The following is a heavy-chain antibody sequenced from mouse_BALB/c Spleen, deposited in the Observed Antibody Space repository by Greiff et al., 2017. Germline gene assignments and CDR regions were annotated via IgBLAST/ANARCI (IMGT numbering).Heavy chain of an antibody. D-gene: IGHD4-1*01. J-gene: IGHJ4*01. CDR2: ISYSGST. CDR3: ARYVTGTGDY. CDR1: GYSITSDYA. V-gene: IGHV3-2*02. Sequence: EVKLQESGPGLVKPSQSLSLTCTVTGYSITSDYAWNWIRQFPGNKLEWMGYISYSGSTSYNPSLKSRISITRDTSKNQFFLQLNSVTTEDTATYYCARYVTGTGDYWGQGTSVTVSS.